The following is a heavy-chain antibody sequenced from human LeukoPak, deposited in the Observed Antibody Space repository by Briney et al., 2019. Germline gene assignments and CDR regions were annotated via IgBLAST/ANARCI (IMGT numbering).Heavy chain of an antibody. J-gene: IGHJ4*02. CDR3: ARARNRGRDYYDSSGGELDY. CDR2: IYSGGTT. V-gene: IGHV3-53*01. D-gene: IGHD3-22*01. Sequence: GGSLRLSCAASGFTVSSNFMSWVRQAPGKGLEWVSVIYSGGTTYYADSVKGRFTISRDNAKNSLYLQMNSLRAEDTAVYYCARARNRGRDYYDSSGGELDYWGQGTLVTVSS. CDR1: GFTVSSNF.